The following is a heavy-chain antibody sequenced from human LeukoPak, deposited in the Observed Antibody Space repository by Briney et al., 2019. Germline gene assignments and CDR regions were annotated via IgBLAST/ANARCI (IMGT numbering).Heavy chain of an antibody. J-gene: IGHJ4*02. V-gene: IGHV3-30*18. D-gene: IGHD3-16*02. CDR2: ISYDGSNK. Sequence: PGGSLRLSCAASGCTFSSYGMHWVRQAPGEGVEWVAVISYDGSNKYYADSVKGRFTISRDNSKNTLYLQMNSLRAEDTAVYYCAKDPVGGVIVYYFDYWGQGTLVTVSS. CDR1: GCTFSSYG. CDR3: AKDPVGGVIVYYFDY.